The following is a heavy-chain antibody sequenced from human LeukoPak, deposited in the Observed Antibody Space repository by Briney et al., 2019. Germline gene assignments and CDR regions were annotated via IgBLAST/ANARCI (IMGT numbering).Heavy chain of an antibody. V-gene: IGHV3-53*01. CDR3: ARDRRCSTTSCGFDF. CDR1: GFTVSSSY. Sequence: PGGSLRLSCTASGFTVSSSYMTWVRQAPGKGLEWVSVIYSGGSTYYADSVKGRFTIFRDNSKNTVYLQMNSLRAEDTAVYYCARDRRCSTTSCGFDFWGQGTLVTVSS. J-gene: IGHJ4*02. CDR2: IYSGGST. D-gene: IGHD2-2*01.